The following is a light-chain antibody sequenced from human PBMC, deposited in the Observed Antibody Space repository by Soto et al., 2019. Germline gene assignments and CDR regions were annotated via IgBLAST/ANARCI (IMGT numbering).Light chain of an antibody. CDR2: EVT. Sequence: QSVLTQPASVSGSPGQSITISCTGTSSDVGGYRYVSWFQQHPGKAPKLTIYEVTNRPSGVSNRFSGSKSGNTASLTISGLQAEDECDYYCSSYTSRSTWVFGGGTKLTVL. J-gene: IGLJ3*02. CDR1: SSDVGGYRY. CDR3: SSYTSRSTWV. V-gene: IGLV2-14*01.